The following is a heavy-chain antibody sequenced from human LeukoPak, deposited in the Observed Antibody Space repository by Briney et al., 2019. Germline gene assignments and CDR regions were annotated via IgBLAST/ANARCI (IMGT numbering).Heavy chain of an antibody. V-gene: IGHV4-39*07. J-gene: IGHJ3*02. CDR1: GGSISSGDYY. Sequence: SETLSLTCTVSGGSISSGDYYWSWIRQPPGKGLEWIGEINHSGSTNYNPSLKSRVTISVDTSKNQFSLKLSSVTAADTAVYYCAREWGTAMADAFDIWGQGTMVTVSS. D-gene: IGHD5-18*01. CDR2: INHSGST. CDR3: AREWGTAMADAFDI.